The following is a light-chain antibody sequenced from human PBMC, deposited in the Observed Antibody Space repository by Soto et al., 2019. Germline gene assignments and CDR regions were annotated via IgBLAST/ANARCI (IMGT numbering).Light chain of an antibody. CDR2: GAS. CDR1: QSVSSSY. CDR3: HQYYSPPLT. Sequence: EIVLTQSPGTLSLSPGERATLSCRASQSVSSSYLAWYQQKPGQAPRLLIYGASSRATGIPDRFSGSGSGTDFTLTSRRPEHVAVSVYYYHQYYSPPLTFGGGTKVEIK. J-gene: IGKJ4*01. V-gene: IGKV3-20*01.